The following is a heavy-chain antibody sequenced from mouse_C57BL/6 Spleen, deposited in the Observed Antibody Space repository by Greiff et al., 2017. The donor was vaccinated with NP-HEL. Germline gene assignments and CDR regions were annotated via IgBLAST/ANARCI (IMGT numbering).Heavy chain of an antibody. Sequence: EVQGVESGGGLVKPGGSLKLSCAASGFTFSDYGMHWVRQAPEKGLEWVAYISSGSSTIYYADTVKGRFTISRDNAKNTLFLQMTRLRSEDTAMYYGARPYDGYYESAMDYWGQGTSVTVSS. J-gene: IGHJ4*01. V-gene: IGHV5-17*01. CDR3: ARPYDGYYESAMDY. CDR2: ISSGSSTI. CDR1: GFTFSDYG. D-gene: IGHD2-3*01.